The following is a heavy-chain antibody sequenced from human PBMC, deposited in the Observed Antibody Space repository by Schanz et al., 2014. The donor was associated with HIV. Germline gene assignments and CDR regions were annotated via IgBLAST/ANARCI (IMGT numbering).Heavy chain of an antibody. V-gene: IGHV1-69*01. D-gene: IGHD1-26*01. CDR2: IIPIFGTS. J-gene: IGHJ3*02. Sequence: QVPLVQSGAEVKKPGSSVKVSCKASGGTFSNYAINWVRQAPGQGLEWMGGIIPIFGTSNYAQKFQGRVTITADESTSTAYMELSSLRSEDTAVYYCASGRFDTVVWWGDAFLIWGRGTMVTVSS. CDR3: ASGRFDTVVWWGDAFLI. CDR1: GGTFSNYA.